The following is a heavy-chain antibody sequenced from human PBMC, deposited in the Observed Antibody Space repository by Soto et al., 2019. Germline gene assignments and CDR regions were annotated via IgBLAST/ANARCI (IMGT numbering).Heavy chain of an antibody. Sequence: SVKVSCKASGGTFSSYAISWVRQAPGQGLEWMGGIIPIFGTANYAQKFQGRVTITADESTSTAYMELSSLRSEDTAVYYCARAIVGATPDYYYYGMDVWGQGTTVTVSS. V-gene: IGHV1-69*13. J-gene: IGHJ6*02. CDR3: ARAIVGATPDYYYYGMDV. D-gene: IGHD1-26*01. CDR2: IIPIFGTA. CDR1: GGTFSSYA.